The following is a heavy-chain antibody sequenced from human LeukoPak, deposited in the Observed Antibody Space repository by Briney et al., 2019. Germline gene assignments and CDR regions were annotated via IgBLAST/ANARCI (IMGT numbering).Heavy chain of an antibody. D-gene: IGHD3-10*01. V-gene: IGHV3-23*01. CDR2: ISGSGGST. CDR1: GFTFSSYW. Sequence: GGSLRLSCAASGFTFSSYWMSWVRQAPGKGLEWVSAISGSGGSTYYADSVKGRFTISRDNSKNTLYLQMNSLRAEDTAVYYCAKSSPGGLWFGELSHWGQGTLVTASS. J-gene: IGHJ4*02. CDR3: AKSSPGGLWFGELSH.